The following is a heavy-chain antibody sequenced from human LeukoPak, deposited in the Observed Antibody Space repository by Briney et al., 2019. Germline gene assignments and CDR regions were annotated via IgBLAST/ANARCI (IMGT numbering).Heavy chain of an antibody. CDR2: IWYDGSKK. Sequence: GRSLRLSCVASGFTFTSYGFYWVRQAPGKGPEWVALIWYDGSKKYYADSVKGRFTISRDNSKNTLYLQMNSLRAEDTAVYYCATLSVAAADWDDDYWGQGTLLTVSS. CDR3: ATLSVAAADWDDDY. CDR1: GFTFTSYG. V-gene: IGHV3-33*01. J-gene: IGHJ4*02. D-gene: IGHD6-13*01.